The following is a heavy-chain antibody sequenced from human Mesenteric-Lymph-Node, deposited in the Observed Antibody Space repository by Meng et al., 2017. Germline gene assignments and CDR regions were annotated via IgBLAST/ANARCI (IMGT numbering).Heavy chain of an antibody. J-gene: IGHJ4*02. CDR3: ARGSMLPDY. CDR1: GFSNTYW. Sequence: GESLKISCEGSGFSNTYWMHWVRQAPGKGLVWVSRINVEGSKISYADSVKGRFTISRDNAKNMLHMQMTSLRADDTAVYYCARGSMLPDYWGQGTLVTVSS. V-gene: IGHV3-74*01. CDR2: INVEGSKI. D-gene: IGHD2-8*01.